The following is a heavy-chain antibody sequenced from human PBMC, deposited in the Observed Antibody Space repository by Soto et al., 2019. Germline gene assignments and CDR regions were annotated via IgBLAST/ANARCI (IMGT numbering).Heavy chain of an antibody. V-gene: IGHV4-34*01. CDR3: ARSRLDCSSTSCYEKFGY. Sequence: SETLSLTCAVYGGSFSGYYWSWIRQPPGKGLEWIGEINHSGSTNYNPSLKSRVTISVDTSKNQFSLKLSSVTAADTAVYYCARSRLDCSSTSCYEKFGYWGQGTLVTVSS. D-gene: IGHD2-2*01. CDR2: INHSGST. J-gene: IGHJ4*02. CDR1: GGSFSGYY.